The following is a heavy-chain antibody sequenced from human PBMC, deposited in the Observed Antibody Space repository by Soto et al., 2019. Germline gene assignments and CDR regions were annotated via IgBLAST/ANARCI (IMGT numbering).Heavy chain of an antibody. CDR2: IYYSGST. V-gene: IGHV4-31*03. CDR1: GGSISSGGYY. CDR3: ARVDSSSWYYFDY. J-gene: IGHJ4*02. Sequence: ASETLSLTCTVSGGSISSGGYYWSWIRQHPGKGLEWIGYIYYSGSTYYNPSLKSRVTISVDTSKNQFSLKLSSVTAEDTAVYYCARVDSSSWYYFDYWGQGTLVTVSS. D-gene: IGHD6-13*01.